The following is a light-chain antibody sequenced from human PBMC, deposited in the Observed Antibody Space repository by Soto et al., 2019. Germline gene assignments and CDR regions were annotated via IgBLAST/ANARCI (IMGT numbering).Light chain of an antibody. CDR3: QQYGLSPRT. CDR2: AAS. V-gene: IGKV3-20*01. Sequence: EIVLTHSPGTLSLSPGERATLSCRASQSVSSSYLAWYQQKPGQAPRLFIYAASIRATGIPDRFSGSGSGTDFTLTISSLEPEDFAVYYCQQYGLSPRTFGRGTKVDIK. CDR1: QSVSSSY. J-gene: IGKJ1*01.